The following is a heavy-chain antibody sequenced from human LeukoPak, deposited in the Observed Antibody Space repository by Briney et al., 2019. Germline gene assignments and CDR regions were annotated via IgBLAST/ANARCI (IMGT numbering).Heavy chain of an antibody. Sequence: GGSLRLSCAASGFTFSSYAMHWVRQAPGKGLEWVAVISYDGSNKYYADSVKGRFTISRDNSKNTLYLQMNSLRAEDTAVYCCAREGWIGGMLLDYYYGMGVWGQGTTVTVSS. CDR1: GFTFSSYA. CDR2: ISYDGSNK. CDR3: AREGWIGGMLLDYYYGMGV. J-gene: IGHJ6*02. D-gene: IGHD2-21*01. V-gene: IGHV3-30-3*01.